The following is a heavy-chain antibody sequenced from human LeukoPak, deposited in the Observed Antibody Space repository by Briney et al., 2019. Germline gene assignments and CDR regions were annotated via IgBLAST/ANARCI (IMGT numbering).Heavy chain of an antibody. J-gene: IGHJ4*02. Sequence: PGGSLRLSCAASGFTFSSYAMSWVRQAPGKGLEWVSAISGSGGSTYYADSVKGGFTISRDNSKNTLYLQMNSLRAEDTAVYYCAKGGYVSGYYHPFDYWGQGTLVTVSS. CDR3: AKGGYVSGYYHPFDY. CDR2: ISGSGGST. CDR1: GFTFSSYA. V-gene: IGHV3-23*01. D-gene: IGHD3-22*01.